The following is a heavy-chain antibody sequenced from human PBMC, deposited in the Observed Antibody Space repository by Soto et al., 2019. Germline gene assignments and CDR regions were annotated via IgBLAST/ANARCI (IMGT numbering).Heavy chain of an antibody. D-gene: IGHD1-1*01. V-gene: IGHV1-3*01. CDR2: INAGNGNT. J-gene: IGHJ2*01. CDR1: GYTFTSYA. CDR3: VIECNADHRDLHASPAQRSSDL. Sequence: ASVRVSCKGSGYTFTSYAMHWVRQAPGQRLEWMGWINAGNGNTKYSQKFQGRVTITRDTSASTAYMELSSLRSEDTAVYYFVIECNADHRDLHASPAQRSSDL.